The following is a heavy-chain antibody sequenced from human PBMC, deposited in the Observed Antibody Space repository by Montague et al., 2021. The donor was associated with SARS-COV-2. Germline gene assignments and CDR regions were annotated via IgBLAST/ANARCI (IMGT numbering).Heavy chain of an antibody. CDR3: ASEGVEYSSSWYARYYYYGMDV. CDR1: GGSISSSSYY. Sequence: SETRSLTCTVSGGSISSSSYYWGWIRQPPGKGLEWIGSIYYSGSTYYNPSLKSRVIISVDTSKNQFSLKLSSVTAADTAVYYCASEGVEYSSSWYARYYYYGMDVWGQGTTVTVSS. J-gene: IGHJ6*02. V-gene: IGHV4-39*01. D-gene: IGHD6-13*01. CDR2: IYYSGST.